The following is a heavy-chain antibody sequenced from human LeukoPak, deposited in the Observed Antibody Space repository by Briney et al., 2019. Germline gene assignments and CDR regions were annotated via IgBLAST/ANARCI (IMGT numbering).Heavy chain of an antibody. V-gene: IGHV4-30-2*01. CDR2: IYHSGST. CDR1: GGSISSGGYY. Sequence: SQTLSLTCTVSGGSISSGGYYWSWIRQPPGKGLEWIGYIYHSGSTYYNPSLKSRVTISVDRSKNQFSLKLTSVTAADTAVYYCARGGRSYFDYWGQGTLVTVSS. CDR3: ARGGRSYFDY. J-gene: IGHJ4*02. D-gene: IGHD1-1*01.